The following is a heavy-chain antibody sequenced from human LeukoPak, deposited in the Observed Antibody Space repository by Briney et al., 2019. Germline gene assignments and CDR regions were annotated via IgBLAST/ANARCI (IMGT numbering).Heavy chain of an antibody. J-gene: IGHJ3*02. V-gene: IGHV5-51*01. Sequence: GESLKISCKGSGYSFTSYWIGWVRQMPGKGLEWMGIIYPGDSDTRYSPSFQGQVTISADKSIRTAYLQWSSPEASATAIYYCARLGYCSSTSCQQAFDIWGQGTMVTVSS. CDR1: GYSFTSYW. CDR3: ARLGYCSSTSCQQAFDI. CDR2: IYPGDSDT. D-gene: IGHD2-2*01.